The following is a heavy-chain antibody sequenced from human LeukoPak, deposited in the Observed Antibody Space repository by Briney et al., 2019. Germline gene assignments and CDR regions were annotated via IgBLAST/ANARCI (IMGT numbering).Heavy chain of an antibody. CDR1: GDXVSSNSAT. V-gene: IGHV6-1*01. CDR2: TYYRSKWYN. Sequence: SQTLSLTCAISGDXVSSNSATWNWIRKSPSRGLEWQGRTYYRSKWYNDYAVSVKSRITINPDTSKNQFSLQLYSVTPEDTAVYYCARRYCSGGSCPFDYWGQGTLVTVSS. J-gene: IGHJ4*02. D-gene: IGHD2-15*01. CDR3: ARRYCSGGSCPFDY.